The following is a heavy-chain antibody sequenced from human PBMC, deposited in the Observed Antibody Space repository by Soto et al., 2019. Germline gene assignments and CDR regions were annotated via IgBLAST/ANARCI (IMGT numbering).Heavy chain of an antibody. Sequence: PGESLKISCKGPGYSFTSYWISWVRQMPGKGLERMGRIDPSDSYTNYSPSFQGHVTISADKSISTAYLQWSSLKASDTAMYYCARGKLDYGDYRGMDVWGQGTTVTVSS. J-gene: IGHJ6*02. CDR1: GYSFTSYW. CDR2: IDPSDSYT. CDR3: ARGKLDYGDYRGMDV. D-gene: IGHD4-17*01. V-gene: IGHV5-10-1*01.